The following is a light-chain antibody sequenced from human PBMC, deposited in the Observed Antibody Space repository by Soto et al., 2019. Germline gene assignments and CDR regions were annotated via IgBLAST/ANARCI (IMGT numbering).Light chain of an antibody. J-gene: IGKJ1*01. Sequence: DIQMTQSPSSLSASVGDRVTITCRASQGISNHLAWYQQKPGKVPKLLIYAASTLQSGVPSRFSGSGSGTDFTLTISSLQPEDVATYYCQKYKSAPRTFGQGTKVEIK. CDR2: AAS. CDR3: QKYKSAPRT. CDR1: QGISNH. V-gene: IGKV1-27*01.